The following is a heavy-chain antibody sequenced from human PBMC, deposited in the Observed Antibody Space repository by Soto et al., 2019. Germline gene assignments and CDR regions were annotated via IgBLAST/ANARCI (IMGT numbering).Heavy chain of an antibody. CDR1: GLTFSSHG. CDR3: AKDHGYSSFCVDY. J-gene: IGHJ4*02. Sequence: QVQLVESGGGVVQPGRSLRLSCAASGLTFSSHGMHWIRQAPGKGLEWVAVISYDGRNKYQADSVKGRFTISRDNSKNTLYLQMNSLRAEDTAVYYCAKDHGYSSFCVDYWGQGTLVTVSS. CDR2: ISYDGRNK. V-gene: IGHV3-30*18. D-gene: IGHD6-19*01.